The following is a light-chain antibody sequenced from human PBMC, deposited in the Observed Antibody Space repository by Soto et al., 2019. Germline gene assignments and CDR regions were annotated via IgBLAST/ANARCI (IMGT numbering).Light chain of an antibody. CDR3: QQRSSCPWT. J-gene: IGKJ1*01. V-gene: IGKV3-11*01. Sequence: EILLTQPPATLSLSPGERATLSCRASQSVRSSLAWYQQKPGQAPRLLIYDASTRATGIPGRFSGSGSGTDFTLTISNLEPEDFAVYYCQQRSSCPWTFGQGAKVEIK. CDR2: DAS. CDR1: QSVRSS.